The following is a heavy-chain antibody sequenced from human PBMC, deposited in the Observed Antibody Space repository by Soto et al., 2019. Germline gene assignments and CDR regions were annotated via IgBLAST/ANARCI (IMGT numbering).Heavy chain of an antibody. CDR2: IFSNDEK. Sequence: QVTLKESGPVLVKPTETLTLTCTVSGFSLSNARMGVSWIRQPPGKALEWLAHIFSNDEKSYSTSLKSRLTNSQDTPKNQVVLTMTNMDPVDTATYYCARIRRAGDFRWFDPWGQGTLVTVSS. V-gene: IGHV2-26*01. CDR3: ARIRRAGDFRWFDP. CDR1: GFSLSNARMG. D-gene: IGHD3-10*01. J-gene: IGHJ5*02.